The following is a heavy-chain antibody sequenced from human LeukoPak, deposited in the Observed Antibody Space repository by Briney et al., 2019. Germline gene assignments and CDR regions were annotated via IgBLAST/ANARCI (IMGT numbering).Heavy chain of an antibody. J-gene: IGHJ4*02. CDR2: IIPKFGTA. Sequence: SVKVSCKASRGTFSNYAISWVRQAPGQGLEWMGGIIPKFGTAIYAQKFQGRVTITEDESTSTAYMELRSLRSDDTAVYYCARVRQWLVQFDYWGQGTLVTVSS. D-gene: IGHD6-19*01. CDR1: RGTFSNYA. V-gene: IGHV1-69*13. CDR3: ARVRQWLVQFDY.